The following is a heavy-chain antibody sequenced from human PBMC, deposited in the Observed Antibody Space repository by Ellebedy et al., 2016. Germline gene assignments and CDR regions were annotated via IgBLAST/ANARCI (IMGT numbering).Heavy chain of an antibody. Sequence: GESLKISXTVSGFSFNVYTMNWVRQAPGKGLEWVSSISSTSFHIFYADSVKGRFTVSRDNAKRSVYLQMDSLRVEDTAVYYCARGPFNSGKHFTHWGQGALVTVSS. CDR3: ARGPFNSGKHFTH. CDR1: GFSFNVYT. CDR2: ISSTSFHI. D-gene: IGHD3-10*01. J-gene: IGHJ4*02. V-gene: IGHV3-21*03.